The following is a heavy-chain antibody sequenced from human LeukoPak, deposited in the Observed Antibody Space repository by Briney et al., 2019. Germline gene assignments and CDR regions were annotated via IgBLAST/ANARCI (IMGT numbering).Heavy chain of an antibody. J-gene: IGHJ2*01. D-gene: IGHD5-18*01. CDR1: GGSISSYY. CDR3: ARDGPRWGYNSGSSYWYFDL. V-gene: IGHV4-59*12. CDR2: IYYSGST. Sequence: SETLSLTCTVSGGSISSYYWSWIRQPPGKGLEWIGYIYYSGSTNYNPSLKSRVTISVDTSKNQFSLKLSSVTAADTAVYYCARDGPRWGYNSGSSYWYFDLWGRGTLVTVSS.